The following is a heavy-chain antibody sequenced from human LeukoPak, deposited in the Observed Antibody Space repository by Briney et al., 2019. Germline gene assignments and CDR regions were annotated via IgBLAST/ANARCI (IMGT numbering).Heavy chain of an antibody. CDR3: ARGTMVRGVIMTDFDY. Sequence: GGSLRLSCAASGFTFSSYSMNWVRQAPGKGLEWVSSISSSSYIYYADSVKGRFTISRDNAKNSLYLQMNSLRAEDTAVYYCARGTMVRGVIMTDFDYWGQGTLVTVSS. D-gene: IGHD3-10*01. CDR2: ISSSSYI. J-gene: IGHJ4*02. CDR1: GFTFSSYS. V-gene: IGHV3-21*01.